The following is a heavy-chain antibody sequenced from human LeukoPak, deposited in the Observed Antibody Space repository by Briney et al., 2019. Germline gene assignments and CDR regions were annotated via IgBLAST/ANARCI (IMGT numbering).Heavy chain of an antibody. CDR1: GFTFSSYA. CDR3: AKDGLKKWFDP. Sequence: GGSLRLPCAASGFTFSSYAMSWVRQAPEKGLEWVSTISGSGGSTDYADSVKGRFTISRDNSKYTLYLQMNSLRAEDTAVYYCAKDGLKKWFDPWGQGTLVTVSS. D-gene: IGHD3/OR15-3a*01. CDR2: ISGSGGST. J-gene: IGHJ5*02. V-gene: IGHV3-23*01.